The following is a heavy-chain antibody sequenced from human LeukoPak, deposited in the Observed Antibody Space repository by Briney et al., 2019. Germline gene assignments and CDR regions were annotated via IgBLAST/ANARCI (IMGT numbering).Heavy chain of an antibody. CDR2: IRQDGSEK. V-gene: IGHV3-7*04. CDR1: GFTFSTYW. Sequence: GGSLRLSCAASGFTFSTYWMSCVRQAPGKGLEWVANIRQDGSEKYYVDSVKGRFTISRDNAKNSLYLQMNSLRAEDTAVYYCARAMSTFGGVRNYFDSWGQGTLVTVSS. D-gene: IGHD3-16*01. J-gene: IGHJ4*02. CDR3: ARAMSTFGGVRNYFDS.